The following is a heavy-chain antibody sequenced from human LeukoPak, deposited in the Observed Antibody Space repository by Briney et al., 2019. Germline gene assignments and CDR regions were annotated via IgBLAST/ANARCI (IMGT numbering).Heavy chain of an antibody. V-gene: IGHV3-30*04. D-gene: IGHD5-12*01. CDR1: GFTFSSYA. J-gene: IGHJ4*02. CDR2: ISYDGSNK. Sequence: PGGSLRLSCAASGFTFSSYAMHRVRQAPGKGLEWVAVISYDGSNKYYADSVKGRFTISRDNSKNTLYLQMNSLRAEDTAVYYCARDPVATINYFDYWGQGTLVTVSS. CDR3: ARDPVATINYFDY.